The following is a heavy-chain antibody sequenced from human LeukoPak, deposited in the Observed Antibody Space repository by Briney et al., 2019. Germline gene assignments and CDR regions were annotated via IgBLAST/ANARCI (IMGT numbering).Heavy chain of an antibody. CDR3: ASSAPGYSDY. J-gene: IGHJ4*02. V-gene: IGHV4-31*03. D-gene: IGHD6-13*01. CDR2: IFYTGST. Sequence: SETLSLTCTVSGGSISSGGDYWSWIRQYPGKGLEWIGYIFYTGSTYYNPSLESRVTISVDTSKNQFSLKLNPVTAADTAVYYCASSAPGYSDYWGQGTLVTVSS. CDR1: GGSISSGGDY.